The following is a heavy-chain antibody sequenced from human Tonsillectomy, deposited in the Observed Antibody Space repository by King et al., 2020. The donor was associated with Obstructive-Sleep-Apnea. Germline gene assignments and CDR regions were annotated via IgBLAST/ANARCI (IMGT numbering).Heavy chain of an antibody. CDR1: GFSFSSFS. Sequence: VQLVESGGGVVQPGRSLRLSCSASGFSFSSFSLHWVRQPPAKGLDWVAVISDDGTTTKYGESLEGRFTISRDNSKNTLYLQIDSLRTEDTAVYYCPREVGATGEAFDMWGQGTVVTVSS. V-gene: IGHV3-30*04. D-gene: IGHD1-26*01. J-gene: IGHJ3*02. CDR2: ISDDGTTT. CDR3: PREVGATGEAFDM.